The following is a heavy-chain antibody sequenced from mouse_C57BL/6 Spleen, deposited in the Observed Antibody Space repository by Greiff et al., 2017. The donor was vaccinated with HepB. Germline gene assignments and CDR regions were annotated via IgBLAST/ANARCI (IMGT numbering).Heavy chain of an antibody. D-gene: IGHD1-1*01. CDR2: IDPETGGT. V-gene: IGHV1-15*01. J-gene: IGHJ3*01. CDR3: TSDLLLTY. CDR1: GYTFTDYE. Sequence: QVQLQQSGAELVRPGASVTLSCKASGYTFTDYEMHWVKQTPVHGLEWIGAIDPETGGTAYNQKFKGKAILTADKSSSTAYMELRSLTSEDSAVYYCTSDLLLTYGGQGTLVTVSA.